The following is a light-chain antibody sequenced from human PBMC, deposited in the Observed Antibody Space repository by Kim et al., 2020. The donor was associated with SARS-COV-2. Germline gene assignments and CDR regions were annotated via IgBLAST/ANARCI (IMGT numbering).Light chain of an antibody. CDR3: GADHGSGSNFVYV. Sequence: CTLGIGYSNYKVDWYQQRPGKGPRFVMRVGTGGIVGSKGDGIPDRFSVLGSGLNRYLTIKNIQEEDESDYHCGADHGSGSNFVYVFATGTKVTVL. V-gene: IGLV9-49*01. J-gene: IGLJ1*01. CDR2: VGTGGIVG. CDR1: IGYSNYK.